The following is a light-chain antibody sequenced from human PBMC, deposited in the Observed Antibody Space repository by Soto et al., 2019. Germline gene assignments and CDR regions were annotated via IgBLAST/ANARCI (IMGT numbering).Light chain of an antibody. CDR1: SSNIGSNT. CDR3: AAWDDSLNGPV. CDR2: GDN. V-gene: IGLV1-44*01. Sequence: QPVLTQPPSASGTPGQRVTIACSGTSSNIGSNTVNWYQQLPGTAPKLLIYGDNQRPSGVPDRFSGSKSGTSASLAISGLQSEDEAGYSCAAWDDSLNGPVFGGGTKVTVL. J-gene: IGLJ2*01.